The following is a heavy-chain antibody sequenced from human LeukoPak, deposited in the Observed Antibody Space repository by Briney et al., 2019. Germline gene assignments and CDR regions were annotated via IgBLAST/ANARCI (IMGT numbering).Heavy chain of an antibody. CDR1: GGSISSGGYY. Sequence: KASETLSLTCTVSGGSISSGGYYWSWIRQHPGKGLEWIGYIYYSGSTYYNPSLKSRITISVDTSKNQFSLKLSSVTAADTAVYYCARAGSGWFGELLFSYNWFDPWGQGTLVTVSS. V-gene: IGHV4-31*03. CDR3: ARAGSGWFGELLFSYNWFDP. J-gene: IGHJ5*02. CDR2: IYYSGST. D-gene: IGHD3-10*01.